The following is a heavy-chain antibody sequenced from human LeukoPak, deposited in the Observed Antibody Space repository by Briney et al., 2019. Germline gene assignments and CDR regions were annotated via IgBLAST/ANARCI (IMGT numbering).Heavy chain of an antibody. CDR1: GYTFTSYS. CDR2: ISPSGDTT. CDR3: ARGKPIRARGDFDI. J-gene: IGHJ3*02. V-gene: IGHV1-46*01. Sequence: ASVKVSCKASGYTFTSYSMHWVRRAPGQGLEWMGTISPSGDTTNYSQSFRGKVTMTRDTSTSTLYMELTSLTSDDTAVYYCARGKPIRARGDFDIWGQGTMVTVSS. D-gene: IGHD4/OR15-4a*01.